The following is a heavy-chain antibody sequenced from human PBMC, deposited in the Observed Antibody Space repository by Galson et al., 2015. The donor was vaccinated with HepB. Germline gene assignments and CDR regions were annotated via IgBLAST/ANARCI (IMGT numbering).Heavy chain of an antibody. D-gene: IGHD1-20*01. J-gene: IGHJ5*02. Sequence: SVKVSCKASGGTFSSYAISWVRQAPGQGLEWMGGIIPIFGTANYAQKFQGRVTITADESTSTAYIELSSLRSEDTAVYYCAREKGITGTMFFEGGSFDPWGQGTLVTVSS. CDR2: IIPIFGTA. CDR1: GGTFSSYA. V-gene: IGHV1-69*13. CDR3: AREKGITGTMFFEGGSFDP.